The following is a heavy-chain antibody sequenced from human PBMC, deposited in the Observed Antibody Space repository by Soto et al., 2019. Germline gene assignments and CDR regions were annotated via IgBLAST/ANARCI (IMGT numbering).Heavy chain of an antibody. D-gene: IGHD1-26*01. V-gene: IGHV6-1*01. J-gene: IGHJ4*01. Sequence: PLETLSPTCPITGASVSSNSPGWGWVRQPPSGGLEWLGRTYYRSKWYYEYAVSVRGRITINPDTSKNQYSLQLNSVTPEDTAVYFCARGEQYSGRIFDYWGQGTLVTVSS. CDR2: TYYRSKWYY. CDR1: GASVSSNSPG. CDR3: ARGEQYSGRIFDY.